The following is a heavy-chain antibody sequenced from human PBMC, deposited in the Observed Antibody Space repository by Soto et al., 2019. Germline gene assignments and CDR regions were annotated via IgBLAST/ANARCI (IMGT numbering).Heavy chain of an antibody. D-gene: IGHD2-15*01. CDR2: IIPILGIA. CDR1: GGTFSSYT. Sequence: QVQLVQSGAEVKKPGSSVKVSCKASGGTFSSYTISWVRQAPGQGLEWMGRIIPILGIANYAQKFQGRVTIAKDNSRSTAYMELSSLSSEDPDVYYCASWSVSGSRTTGDYWVQGTLVTVSS. CDR3: ASWSVSGSRTTGDY. V-gene: IGHV1-69*02. J-gene: IGHJ4*02.